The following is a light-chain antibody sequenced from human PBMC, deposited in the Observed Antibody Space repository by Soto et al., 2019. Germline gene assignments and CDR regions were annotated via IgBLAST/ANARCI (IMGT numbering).Light chain of an antibody. CDR1: QSISSE. CDR3: QQGHNLPLT. CDR2: GAS. Sequence: ELVMTQSPATLSVSPGERATLSCRASQSISSELAWYQQRPGQPPRLLIYGASTRATGVPDRFTGSGSGSDFTLTISGLQSEDFAVYYCQQGHNLPLTFGQGTRLEI. V-gene: IGKV3-15*01. J-gene: IGKJ2*01.